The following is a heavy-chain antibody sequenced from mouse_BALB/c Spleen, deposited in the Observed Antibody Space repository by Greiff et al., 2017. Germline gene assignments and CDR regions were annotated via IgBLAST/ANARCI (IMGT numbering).Heavy chain of an antibody. Sequence: EVQLVESGGGLVKPGGSLKLSCAASGFTFSSYAMSWVRQSPEKRLEWVAEISSGGSYTYYPDTVTGRFTISRDNAKNTLYLEMSSLRSEDTAMYYCARERGDSSGYTPFAYWGQGTLVTVSA. D-gene: IGHD3-2*01. V-gene: IGHV5-9-4*01. CDR2: ISSGGSYT. CDR3: ARERGDSSGYTPFAY. CDR1: GFTFSSYA. J-gene: IGHJ3*01.